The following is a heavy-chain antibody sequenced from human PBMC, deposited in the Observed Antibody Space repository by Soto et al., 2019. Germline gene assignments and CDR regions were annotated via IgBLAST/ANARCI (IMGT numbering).Heavy chain of an antibody. CDR1: GGSFSGYY. CDR2: INHSGST. V-gene: IGHV4-34*01. CDR3: ARSQWVAGRLFDY. Sequence: SETLSLTCAVYGGSFSGYYWSWIRQPPGKGLEWIGEINHSGSTNYNPSLKSRVTISVDTSKNQFSLKLSSVTAADTAVYYCARSQWVAGRLFDYWDQGIPVTVSS. D-gene: IGHD6-19*01. J-gene: IGHJ4*02.